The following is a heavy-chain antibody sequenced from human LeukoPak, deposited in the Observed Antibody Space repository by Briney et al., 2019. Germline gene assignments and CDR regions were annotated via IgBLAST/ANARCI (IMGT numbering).Heavy chain of an antibody. Sequence: PSETLSLTCTVSGGSISSSSYYWGWIRQPPGKGLEWIGSIYYSGSTYYNPSLKSRVTISVDTFKNQFSLKLSSVTAADTAVYYCARAPRVSRDSDYWGQGTLVTVSS. J-gene: IGHJ4*02. CDR1: GGSISSSSYY. CDR3: ARAPRVSRDSDY. V-gene: IGHV4-39*01. D-gene: IGHD6-13*01. CDR2: IYYSGST.